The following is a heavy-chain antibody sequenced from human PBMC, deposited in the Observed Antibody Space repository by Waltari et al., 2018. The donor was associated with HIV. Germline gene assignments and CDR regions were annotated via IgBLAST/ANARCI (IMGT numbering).Heavy chain of an antibody. J-gene: IGHJ4*02. CDR1: GFTFGDYV. D-gene: IGHD3-3*01. CDR3: TRDGLYYDFWSGYPGY. CDR2: IRSKAYGGTT. V-gene: IGHV3-49*03. Sequence: EVQLVESGGGLVQPGRSLWLSCPASGFTFGDYVVAWLRQAPGKGLEWVGFIRSKAYGGTTEYAASVKGRFTISRDDSKSIAYLQMNSLKTEDTAVYYCTRDGLYYDFWSGYPGYWGQGTLVTVSS.